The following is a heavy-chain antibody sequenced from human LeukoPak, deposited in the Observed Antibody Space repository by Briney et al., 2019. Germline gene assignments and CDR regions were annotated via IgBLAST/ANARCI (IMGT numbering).Heavy chain of an antibody. J-gene: IGHJ6*03. CDR2: INPSGGST. CDR1: GYTFTSNY. V-gene: IGHV1-46*01. CDR3: ARDGTRYGSGSSYYYYYMDV. Sequence: GASVKVSCKAFGYTFTSNYMHWVRQAPGQGLEWMGIINPSGGSTSYAQKFQGRVTMTRDTSTSTVYMELSSLRSEDTAVYYCARDGTRYGSGSSYYYYYMDVWGKGTTVTISS. D-gene: IGHD3-10*01.